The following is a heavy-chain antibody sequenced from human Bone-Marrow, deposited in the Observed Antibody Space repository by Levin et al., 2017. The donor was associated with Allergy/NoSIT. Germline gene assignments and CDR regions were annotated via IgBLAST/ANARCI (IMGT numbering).Heavy chain of an antibody. CDR3: ARDMNKAHYNYGLDV. V-gene: IGHV3-11*01. J-gene: IGHJ6*02. CDR1: GFTLSDYY. CDR2: ISSRGTTM. Sequence: KTGGSLRLSCAASGFTLSDYYMSWIRQAPGKGLEWVSYISSRGTTMYLADSVKGRFTISRDNAKNSLSLQMNSLRADDTAVYYCARDMNKAHYNYGLDVWGQGTTVIVSS. D-gene: IGHD1/OR15-1a*01.